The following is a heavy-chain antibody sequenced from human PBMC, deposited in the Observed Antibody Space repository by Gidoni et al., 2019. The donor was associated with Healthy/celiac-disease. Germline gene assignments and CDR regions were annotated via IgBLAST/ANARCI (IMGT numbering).Heavy chain of an antibody. CDR1: GFTFSAYA. CDR2: LSGRGRTI. Sequence: QVHLVESGGGWVKPGGSLRLPCAALGFTFSAYAMTWIRQAPGQGLEWVSYLSGRGRTIYYADSWKRRFTISLDSAKNSLYLRMNSLRADDTAICSCARDFITGYYCGLDVWGQGTTVTVSS. D-gene: IGHD3-16*01. CDR3: ARDFITGYYCGLDV. J-gene: IGHJ6*02. V-gene: IGHV3-11*01.